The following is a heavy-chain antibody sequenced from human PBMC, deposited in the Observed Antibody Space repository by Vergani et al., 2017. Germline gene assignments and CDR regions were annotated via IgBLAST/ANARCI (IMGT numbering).Heavy chain of an antibody. V-gene: IGHV3-7*03. CDR1: GFTFSSYW. J-gene: IGHJ4*02. CDR2: IKQDGSEK. CDR3: ARRFLTDIVVVVAATGGYYFDY. Sequence: EVQLVESGGGLVQPGGSLRLSCAASGFTFSSYWMSWVRQAPGKGLEWVANIKQDGSEKYYVDSVKGRFTISRDNAKNSLYLQMNSLRAEDTAVYYCARRFLTDIVVVVAATGGYYFDYWGQGTLVTVSS. D-gene: IGHD2-15*01.